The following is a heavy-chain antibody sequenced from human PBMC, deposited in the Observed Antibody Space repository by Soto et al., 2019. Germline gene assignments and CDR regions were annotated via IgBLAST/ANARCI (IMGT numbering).Heavy chain of an antibody. Sequence: SETLSLTCAVSGASIRSNNRWSWVRQPPGKGLEWIGEIFHSGSTNYNPSLKTRLTISVDMSKNHLSLTLSSVTAADTAVYYCARVYSGSYSDSWGRGTLVTVSS. J-gene: IGHJ4*02. CDR2: IFHSGST. CDR1: GASIRSNNR. V-gene: IGHV4-4*02. D-gene: IGHD1-26*01. CDR3: ARVYSGSYSDS.